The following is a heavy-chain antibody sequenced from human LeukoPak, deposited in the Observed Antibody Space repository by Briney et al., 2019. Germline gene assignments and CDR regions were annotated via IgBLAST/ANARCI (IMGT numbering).Heavy chain of an antibody. CDR3: AREGNYYDMDV. Sequence: QPGGSLRLSCAASGFTVSSNYMSWVRQAPGKGLEWVSVIFSGGTTYYADSVEGRFTISRDNSKNTLYLQMNSLRAEDTAVYYCAREGNYYDMDVWGQGTTVTVSS. CDR2: IFSGGTT. CDR1: GFTVSSNY. J-gene: IGHJ6*02. V-gene: IGHV3-53*01.